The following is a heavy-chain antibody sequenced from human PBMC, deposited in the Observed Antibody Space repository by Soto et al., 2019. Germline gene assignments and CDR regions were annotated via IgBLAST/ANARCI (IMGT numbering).Heavy chain of an antibody. CDR1: GGSISSYY. D-gene: IGHD2-15*01. Sequence: SETLSLTCTVSGGSISSYYWSWIRQPPGKGLEWIGYIYYSGSTNYNPSLKSRVTISVDTSKNQFSLKLSSVTAADTAVYYCARDARVVVAATPVHWFDPWGQGTLVTVSS. CDR3: ARDARVVVAATPVHWFDP. CDR2: IYYSGST. J-gene: IGHJ5*02. V-gene: IGHV4-59*01.